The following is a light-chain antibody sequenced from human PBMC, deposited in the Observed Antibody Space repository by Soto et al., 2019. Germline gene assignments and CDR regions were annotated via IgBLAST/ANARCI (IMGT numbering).Light chain of an antibody. V-gene: IGKV3-15*01. CDR3: QQYDNWPPWT. Sequence: EMVMSRSPAILSVSLGERATLSCRASQTVGSNLAWFQHRPGQAPRLLIFGASTRATGIPARFSGSGSGTEFTLTITSLQSEDVAVYYCQQYDNWPPWTFGQGTKVDIK. J-gene: IGKJ1*01. CDR2: GAS. CDR1: QTVGSN.